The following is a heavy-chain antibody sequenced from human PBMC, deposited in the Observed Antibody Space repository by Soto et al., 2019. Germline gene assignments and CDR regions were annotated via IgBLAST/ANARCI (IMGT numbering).Heavy chain of an antibody. J-gene: IGHJ6*02. D-gene: IGHD3-10*01. CDR2: INPNSGGT. V-gene: IGHV1-2*02. CDR1: GYTFTGYY. Sequence: ASVKVSCSAYGYTFTGYYMHWVRQAPGQGLEWMGWINPNSGGTNYAQKFQGRVTMTRDTSISTAYTELSRLRSDDTAVYYCARAWSPMVRGVIPFMDVWGQGTTVTVSS. CDR3: ARAWSPMVRGVIPFMDV.